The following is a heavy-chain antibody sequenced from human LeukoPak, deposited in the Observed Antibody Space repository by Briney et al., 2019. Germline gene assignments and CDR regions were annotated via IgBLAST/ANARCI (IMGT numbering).Heavy chain of an antibody. CDR1: GFTFSTYW. Sequence: SGGSLRLSCAASGFTFSTYWMHWVRQAPGKGLVWVARIKGDGSSTIYADSVKGRFTIPRDNSKNTLYLQTSSLRAEDTAVYYCARASTTVPNLLDHWGRGTLVTVSS. D-gene: IGHD4-17*01. CDR3: ARASTTVPNLLDH. J-gene: IGHJ4*02. V-gene: IGHV3-74*01. CDR2: IKGDGSST.